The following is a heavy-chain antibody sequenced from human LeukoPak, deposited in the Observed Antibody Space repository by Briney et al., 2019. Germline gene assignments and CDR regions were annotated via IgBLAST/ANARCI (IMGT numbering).Heavy chain of an antibody. CDR2: ISYDGSNK. CDR1: GFTFSSYA. J-gene: IGHJ4*02. V-gene: IGHV3-30-3*01. D-gene: IGHD2-15*01. Sequence: GGSLRLSCAASGFTFSSYAMHWVRQAPGMGLEWVAVISYDGSNKYYADSVKGRFTISRDNSKNTLYLQMNSLRAEDTAVYYCARDLSVGSFDYWGQGTLVTVSS. CDR3: ARDLSVGSFDY.